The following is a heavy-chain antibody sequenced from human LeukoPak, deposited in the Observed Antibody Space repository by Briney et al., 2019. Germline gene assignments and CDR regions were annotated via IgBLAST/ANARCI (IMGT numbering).Heavy chain of an antibody. D-gene: IGHD2-8*01. CDR3: ASKTGDCTNGVCSDAFDI. CDR1: GYSFTSYW. V-gene: IGHV5-51*01. Sequence: GESLKISCKGSGYSFTSYWIGWARQMPGKGLEWMGIIYPGDSDTRYSPSFQGQVTISADKSISTAYLQWSSLKASDTAMYYCASKTGDCTNGVCSDAFDIWGQGTMVTVSS. CDR2: IYPGDSDT. J-gene: IGHJ3*02.